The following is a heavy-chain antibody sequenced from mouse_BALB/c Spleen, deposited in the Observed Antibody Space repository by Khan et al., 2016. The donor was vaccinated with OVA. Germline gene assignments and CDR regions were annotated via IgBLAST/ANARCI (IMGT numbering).Heavy chain of an antibody. J-gene: IGHJ4*01. V-gene: IGHV1S136*01. CDR1: GYTFTNYV. D-gene: IGHD1-1*01. CDR3: ARRGGGYYGNNYTPTMDY. CDR2: INPYNDGT. Sequence: VQLQQSGPELVKPGASVKMSCKASGYTFTNYVMHWVKQKPGQGLEWIGYINPYNDGTKYNEKFKGKATLTSDKSSSTAYMELNSLTSEDSAVYYGARRGGGYYGNNYTPTMDYWGQGTSVTVSS.